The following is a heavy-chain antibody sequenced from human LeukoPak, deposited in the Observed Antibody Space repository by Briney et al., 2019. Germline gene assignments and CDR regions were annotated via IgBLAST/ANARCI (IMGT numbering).Heavy chain of an antibody. CDR2: IRYDGSNK. V-gene: IGHV3-30*02. CDR1: GFTFSSYG. Sequence: GGSLRLSCAASGFTFSSYGMHWVRQAPGKGLEWVAFIRYDGSNKYYADSVKGRFTISRDNSKNTLYLQMSSLRAEDTAVYYCAKAPSYSSSWYPYYYYYMDVWGKGTTVTISS. J-gene: IGHJ6*03. CDR3: AKAPSYSSSWYPYYYYYMDV. D-gene: IGHD6-13*01.